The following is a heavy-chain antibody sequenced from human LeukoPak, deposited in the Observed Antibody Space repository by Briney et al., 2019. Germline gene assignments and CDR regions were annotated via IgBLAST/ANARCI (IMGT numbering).Heavy chain of an antibody. CDR1: GDSVSSNSAA. J-gene: IGHJ6*02. CDR2: TYYRSKWYN. Sequence: SQTLSLTCAISGDSVSSNSAAWNWIRQSPSRGLEWLGRTYYRSKWYNDYAVSVKSRITINTDTSKNQFSLQLNSVTPEDTAVYYCAREASSGWYGYYYGMDVWGQGTTVTVSS. D-gene: IGHD6-19*01. V-gene: IGHV6-1*01. CDR3: AREASSGWYGYYYGMDV.